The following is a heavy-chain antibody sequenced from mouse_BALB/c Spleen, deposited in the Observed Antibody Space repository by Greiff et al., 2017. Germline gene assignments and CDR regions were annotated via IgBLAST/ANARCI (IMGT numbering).Heavy chain of an antibody. D-gene: IGHD1-1*01. CDR2: IYPGDGDT. J-gene: IGHJ3*01. CDR3: AKRYCYGSSYGFAY. Sequence: QVQLQQSGAELVRPGSSVKISCKASGYAFSSYWMNWVKQRPGQGLEWIGQIYPGDGDTNYNGKFKGKATLTADKSSSTAYMQLSSLTSEDSAVYFYAKRYCYGSSYGFAYWGQGTLVTVSA. CDR1: GYAFSSYW. V-gene: IGHV1-80*01.